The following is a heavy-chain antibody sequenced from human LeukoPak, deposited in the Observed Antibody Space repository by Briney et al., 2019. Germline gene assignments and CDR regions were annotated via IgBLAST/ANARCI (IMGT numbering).Heavy chain of an antibody. D-gene: IGHD5-18*01. Sequence: PSETLSLTCTVSGGSISSSDYYWSWIRQPPGKGLEWIGYIYYSGSTYYSPSLKSRVTISVDTSKNQFSLKLSSVTAADTAVYYCARGYSYGHTLDYWGQGTLVTVSS. CDR3: ARGYSYGHTLDY. CDR1: GGSISSSDYY. V-gene: IGHV4-30-4*01. CDR2: IYYSGST. J-gene: IGHJ4*02.